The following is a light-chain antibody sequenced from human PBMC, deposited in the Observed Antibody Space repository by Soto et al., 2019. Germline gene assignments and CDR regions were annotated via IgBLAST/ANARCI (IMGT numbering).Light chain of an antibody. CDR2: LEGSGSY. CDR3: ETWDSNTRV. J-gene: IGLJ3*02. CDR1: SGHSSYI. Sequence: QLVLTQSSSASASLGSSVKLTCTLSSGHSSYIIAWHQQQPGKAPRYLTKLEGSGSYNKGSGVPDRFSGSSSGADRYLTISNLQFEDEADYYCETWDSNTRVCGGGTQLTV. V-gene: IGLV4-60*02.